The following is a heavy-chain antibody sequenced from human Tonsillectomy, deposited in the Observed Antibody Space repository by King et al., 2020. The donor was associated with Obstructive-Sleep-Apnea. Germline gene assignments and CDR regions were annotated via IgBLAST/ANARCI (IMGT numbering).Heavy chain of an antibody. V-gene: IGHV3-9*01. CDR3: AKIGSGWNYFDY. CDR2: ISWNSGSI. J-gene: IGHJ4*02. CDR1: GFNFDDYV. Sequence: VQLVESGGGLVQPGRSLRLSCAASGFNFDDYVMHWVRQVPGKGLEWVSGISWNSGSIGYADSVKGRFTISRDNAKNSLYMQMNSLRAEDTALYYCAKIGSGWNYFDYWGQGTLVTVSS. D-gene: IGHD6-19*01.